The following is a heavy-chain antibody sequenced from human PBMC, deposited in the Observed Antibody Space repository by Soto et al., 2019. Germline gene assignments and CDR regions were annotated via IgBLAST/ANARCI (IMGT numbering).Heavy chain of an antibody. J-gene: IGHJ4*02. D-gene: IGHD4-4*01. CDR2: FNGGGGST. CDR3: AKDLFGSIQSVTDLSFDY. CDR1: GFTFCSYA. V-gene: IGHV3-23*01. Sequence: GGSLRLSCAASGFTFCSYAMSWVRQAPGKGLEWVSAFNGGGGSTYYADSVKGRFTISRDNSKNTLYLQMNSLRAEDTAVYYCAKDLFGSIQSVTDLSFDYWGQGTLVTVSS.